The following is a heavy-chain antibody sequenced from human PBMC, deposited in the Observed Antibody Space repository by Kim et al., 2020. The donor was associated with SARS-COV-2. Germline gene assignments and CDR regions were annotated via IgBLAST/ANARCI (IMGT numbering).Heavy chain of an antibody. D-gene: IGHD2-2*02. V-gene: IGHV4-59*01. CDR1: GGSISTYC. CDR2: IYQSGGA. J-gene: IGHJ6*03. Sequence: SETLSLTCNVSGGSISTYCWSWIRQTPGKGLEWVGCIYQSGGANYNPSLKSRVTISVDTSKNQFSLKVTSVTAADTAVYYCARTIRDYYPYVDVWGKGTTVTVSS. CDR3: ARTIRDYYPYVDV.